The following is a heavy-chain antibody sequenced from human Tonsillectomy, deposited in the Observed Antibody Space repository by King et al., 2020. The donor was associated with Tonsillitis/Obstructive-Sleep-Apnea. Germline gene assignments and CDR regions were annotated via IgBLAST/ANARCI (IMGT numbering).Heavy chain of an antibody. CDR1: GFSLSTSGVG. CDR3: AHQNYYGSGSYYNVDY. V-gene: IGHV2-5*02. J-gene: IGHJ4*02. Sequence: TLQESGPTLAKPTQTLTLTCTFSGFSLSTSGVGVGWIRQPPGKALEWLALIYWDDDKRYTPSLKSRLTITKDTSKNQVVLTMTNMDPVDTATYYCAHQNYYGSGSYYNVDYWGQGTLVTVSS. D-gene: IGHD3-10*01. CDR2: IYWDDDK.